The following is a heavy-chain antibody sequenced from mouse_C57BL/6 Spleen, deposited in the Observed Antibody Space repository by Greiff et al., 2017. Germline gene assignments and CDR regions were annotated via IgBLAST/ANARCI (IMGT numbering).Heavy chain of an antibody. J-gene: IGHJ4*01. CDR3: ARYGNYAMDY. Sequence: LVESGAELVKPGASVKISCKASGYAFSSYWMNWVKQRPGKGLEWIGQIYPGDGDTNYNGKFKGKATLTADKSSSTAYMQLSSLTSEDSAVYFCARYGNYAMDYWGQGTSVTVSS. CDR1: GYAFSSYW. D-gene: IGHD2-1*01. CDR2: IYPGDGDT. V-gene: IGHV1-80*01.